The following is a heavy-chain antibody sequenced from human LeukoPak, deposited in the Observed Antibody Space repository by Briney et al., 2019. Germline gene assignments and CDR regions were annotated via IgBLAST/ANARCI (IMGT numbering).Heavy chain of an antibody. V-gene: IGHV3-23*01. CDR1: GFTFSNYA. J-gene: IGHJ4*02. CDR2: IVGSGSNT. CDR3: AKWGDYDILTGYYDSDY. D-gene: IGHD3-9*01. Sequence: PGAYLRLSCAASGFTFSNYAMSWVRQAPGKGLEWVSAIVGSGSNTYYADSVKGRFTISRDNPKNTLYLQMNSLRAEDTAVYYCAKWGDYDILTGYYDSDYWGQGTLVTVSS.